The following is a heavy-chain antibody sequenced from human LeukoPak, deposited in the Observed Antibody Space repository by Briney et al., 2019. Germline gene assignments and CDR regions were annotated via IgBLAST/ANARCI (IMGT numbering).Heavy chain of an antibody. D-gene: IGHD3-22*01. CDR3: ARDYYDNSGYPIFQH. Sequence: SETLSLTCAVYGGSFSGYYWSWIRQPPGKGLEWIGEINHSGSTNYNPSLKSRVTISVDTSKNQFSLKLSSVTAADTAVYYCARDYYDNSGYPIFQHWGQGTLVTVSS. CDR2: INHSGST. V-gene: IGHV4-34*01. CDR1: GGSFSGYY. J-gene: IGHJ1*01.